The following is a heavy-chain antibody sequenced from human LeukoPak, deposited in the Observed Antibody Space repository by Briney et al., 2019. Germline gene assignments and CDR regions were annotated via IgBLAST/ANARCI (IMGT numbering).Heavy chain of an antibody. V-gene: IGHV4-4*02. CDR1: GGSISSSNW. CDR2: IYHSGST. Sequence: SETLSLTCAVSGGSISSSNWWSWVRQPPGKGPEWIGEIYHSGSTNYNPSLKSRVTISVDKSKNQFSLKLSSVTAADTAVYYCARAYGSGSYYNVPASPWGQGTLVTVSS. D-gene: IGHD3-10*01. CDR3: ARAYGSGSYYNVPASP. J-gene: IGHJ5*02.